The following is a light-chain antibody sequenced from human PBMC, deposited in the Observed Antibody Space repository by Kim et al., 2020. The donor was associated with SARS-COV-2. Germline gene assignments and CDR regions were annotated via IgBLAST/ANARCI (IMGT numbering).Light chain of an antibody. Sequence: ASVGDRVTITGRASQSIDIWLAWYQQKPGKAPKLLIYQASSLESEVPSRFSGSGSGTEFTLTISSLQPDDFATYYCQQYNSYSWTFGQGTKVDIK. CDR2: QAS. CDR3: QQYNSYSWT. CDR1: QSIDIW. V-gene: IGKV1-5*03. J-gene: IGKJ1*01.